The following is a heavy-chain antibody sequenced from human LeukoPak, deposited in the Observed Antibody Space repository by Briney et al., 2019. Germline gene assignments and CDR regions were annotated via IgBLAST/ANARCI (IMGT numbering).Heavy chain of an antibody. J-gene: IGHJ4*02. CDR3: ARGGTRLWFGFDY. Sequence: SQSLSLTCTVSAGSISSGGYYWSWIRQHPGKGLEWIGYIYYSGSTYYNPSLKSRVTISVDTSKNQFSLKLSSVTAADTAVYYCARGGTRLWFGFDYWGQGTLVTVSS. D-gene: IGHD3-10*01. CDR1: AGSISSGGYY. CDR2: IYYSGST. V-gene: IGHV4-31*03.